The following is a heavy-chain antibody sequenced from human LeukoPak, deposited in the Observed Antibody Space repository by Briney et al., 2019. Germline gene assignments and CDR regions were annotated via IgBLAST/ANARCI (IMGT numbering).Heavy chain of an antibody. J-gene: IGHJ4*02. Sequence: GGSLRLSCEASGFTFRSYAMSWVRRAPGKGLEWVSVITTGGDTYYADSVKGRFTISRDNSKNTLYLQLNSLRADDTAVYYCTPHLWGGTYPYYLAYWGQGTLVTVSS. CDR3: TPHLWGGTYPYYLAY. CDR2: ITTGGDT. V-gene: IGHV3-23*01. CDR1: GFTFRSYA. D-gene: IGHD1-26*01.